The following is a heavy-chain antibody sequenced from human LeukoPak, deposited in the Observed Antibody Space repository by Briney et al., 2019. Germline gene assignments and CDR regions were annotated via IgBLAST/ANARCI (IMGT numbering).Heavy chain of an antibody. D-gene: IGHD3-22*01. CDR1: GFTFSDYY. CDR2: ISGSGGST. V-gene: IGHV3-23*01. Sequence: GGSLRLSCAPSGFTFSDYYMSWIGQAPGKGLEWVSAISGSGGSTYYADSVKGRFTISRDNSKNTLYLQMNSLRAEDTAVYYCARDRNRYYYDSSGCNFDYWGQGTLVTVSS. J-gene: IGHJ4*02. CDR3: ARDRNRYYYDSSGCNFDY.